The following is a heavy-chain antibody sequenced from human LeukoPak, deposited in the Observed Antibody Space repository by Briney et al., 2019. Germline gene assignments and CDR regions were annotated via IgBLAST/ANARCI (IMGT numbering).Heavy chain of an antibody. CDR1: GFTFSSYS. V-gene: IGHV3-21*01. Sequence: GGSLRLSCAASGFTFSSYSMNWVRQAPGKGLEWVSSISSSSSYIYYADSVKGRFTISRDNAKNPLYLQMNSLRAEDTAVYYFAREEYSGYDYGVDYWGQGTLVTVSS. CDR2: ISSSSSYI. J-gene: IGHJ4*02. CDR3: AREEYSGYDYGVDY. D-gene: IGHD5-12*01.